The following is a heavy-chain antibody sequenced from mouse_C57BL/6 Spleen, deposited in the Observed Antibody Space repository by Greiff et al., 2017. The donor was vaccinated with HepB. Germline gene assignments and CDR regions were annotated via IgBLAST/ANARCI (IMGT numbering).Heavy chain of an antibody. J-gene: IGHJ3*01. CDR3: AREWGTTVPFAY. CDR2: IYPGDGDT. D-gene: IGHD1-1*01. Sequence: VQRVESGAELVKPGASVKISCKASGYAFSSYWMNWVKQRPGKGLEWIGQIYPGDGDTNYNGKFKGKATLTADKSSSTAYMQLSSLTSEDSAVYFCAREWGTTVPFAYWGQGTLVTVSA. V-gene: IGHV1-80*01. CDR1: GYAFSSYW.